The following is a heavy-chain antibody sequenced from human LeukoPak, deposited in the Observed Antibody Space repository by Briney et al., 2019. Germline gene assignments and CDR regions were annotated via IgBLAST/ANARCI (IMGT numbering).Heavy chain of an antibody. D-gene: IGHD6-13*01. V-gene: IGHV3-30-3*01. CDR2: ISYDGSNK. J-gene: IGHJ5*02. Sequence: GGSLRLSCAASGFTFSSYAMHWVRQAPGKGLEWVAVISYDGSNKYYADSVKGRFTISRDNSKNTLYLQMNSLRAEDTAVYYCARGREYSSSWYDGWGQGTLVTVSS. CDR3: ARGREYSSSWYDG. CDR1: GFTFSSYA.